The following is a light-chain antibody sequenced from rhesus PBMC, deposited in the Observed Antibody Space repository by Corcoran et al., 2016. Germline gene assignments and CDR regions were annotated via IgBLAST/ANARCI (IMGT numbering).Light chain of an antibody. Sequence: DIQMTQSPSSLSASVGDTVTITCRASQGISSWVAWYQQKPGKAPKLLIYKASSLKSGVPSRFSGSGSGTDFTLTISSRQSEDFATYYCQQYSSRPFTFGPGTKLDIK. CDR1: QGISSW. V-gene: IGKV1-22*01. CDR3: QQYSSRPFT. CDR2: KAS. J-gene: IGKJ3*01.